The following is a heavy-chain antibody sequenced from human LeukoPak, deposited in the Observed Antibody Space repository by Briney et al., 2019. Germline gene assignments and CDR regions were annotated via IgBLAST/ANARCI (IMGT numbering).Heavy chain of an antibody. CDR2: IRWNSGSI. V-gene: IGHV3-9*01. Sequence: GGSLRLSCAASGFTFDDYAMHWVRQAPGRVLEWDSGIRWNSGSIGYADSVKGRFTISRDNAKNSLYLQMNSLRAEDTALYYCAKGYCGGDCYDYYYYGMDVWGQGTTVTVSS. CDR1: GFTFDDYA. CDR3: AKGYCGGDCYDYYYYGMDV. D-gene: IGHD2-21*02. J-gene: IGHJ6*02.